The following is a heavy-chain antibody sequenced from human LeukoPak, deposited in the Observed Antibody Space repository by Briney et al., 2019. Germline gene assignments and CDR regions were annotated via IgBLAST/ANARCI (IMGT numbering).Heavy chain of an antibody. CDR2: IYYSGST. CDR3: ARSHSSGWYYFDY. CDR1: GGSISSYY. J-gene: IGHJ4*02. V-gene: IGHV4-59*01. D-gene: IGHD6-19*01. Sequence: PSETLSLTCTVSGGSISSYYWSWIRQPPGKGLEWIGYIYYSGSTNYNPSLKSRVTISVDTSKNQFSLKLSSVTAADTAVYYCARSHSSGWYYFDYWGQGTLVTVYS.